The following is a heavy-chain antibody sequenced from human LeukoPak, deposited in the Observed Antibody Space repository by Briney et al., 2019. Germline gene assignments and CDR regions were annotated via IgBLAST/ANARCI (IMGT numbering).Heavy chain of an antibody. CDR2: IYYSGST. D-gene: IGHD5-24*01. J-gene: IGHJ3*02. V-gene: IGHV4-59*01. Sequence: NPSETLSLTCTVSGGSISSYYWSWIRQPPGKGLEWIGYIYYSGSTNYNPSLKSRVTISVDTSKNQFSLKLSSVTAADTAVYYCARDGYNDAFDIWGQGTIVTVSS. CDR3: ARDGYNDAFDI. CDR1: GGSISSYY.